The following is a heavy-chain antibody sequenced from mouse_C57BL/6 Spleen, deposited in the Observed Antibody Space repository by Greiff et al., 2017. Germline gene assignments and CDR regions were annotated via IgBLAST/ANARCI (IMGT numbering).Heavy chain of an antibody. CDR1: GYTFTSYW. Sequence: QVQLQQPGAELVRPGTSVKLSCKASGYTFTSYWMHWVKQRPGQGLEWIGVIDPSDSYTNYNQKFNGKATLTVDTSSSTAYMQLSSLTSEDSAVYYGARGYYGSSYLYYAMDYWGQGTSVTVSS. J-gene: IGHJ4*01. CDR3: ARGYYGSSYLYYAMDY. CDR2: IDPSDSYT. V-gene: IGHV1-59*01. D-gene: IGHD1-1*01.